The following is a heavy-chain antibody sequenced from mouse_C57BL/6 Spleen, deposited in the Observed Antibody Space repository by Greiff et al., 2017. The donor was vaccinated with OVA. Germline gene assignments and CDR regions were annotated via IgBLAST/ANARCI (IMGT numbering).Heavy chain of an antibody. CDR3: ARRLRRGYYFDY. D-gene: IGHD2-4*01. Sequence: VQLQQSGPELVKPGASVKIPCKASGYTFTDYNMDWVKQSHGKSLEWIGDINPNNGGTIYNQKFKGKATLTVDKSSSTAYMELRSLTSEDTAVYYCARRLRRGYYFDYWGQGTTLTVSS. CDR1: GYTFTDYN. CDR2: INPNNGGT. J-gene: IGHJ2*01. V-gene: IGHV1-18*01.